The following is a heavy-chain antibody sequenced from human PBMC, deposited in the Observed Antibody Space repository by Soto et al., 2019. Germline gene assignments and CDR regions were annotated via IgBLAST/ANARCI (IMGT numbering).Heavy chain of an antibody. V-gene: IGHV3-21*06. Sequence: GGSLRLSSAASGFTFSYYTMNWVRQSPGKGLEWVSLITATGSSIYQADSVKGRFTISRDNVKNSLFLQMNSLRDEDTAVYYCGRDLPRAGGYAMDVWGQGTTVTVSS. CDR1: GFTFSYYT. J-gene: IGHJ6*02. CDR3: GRDLPRAGGYAMDV. D-gene: IGHD2-2*01. CDR2: ITATGSSI.